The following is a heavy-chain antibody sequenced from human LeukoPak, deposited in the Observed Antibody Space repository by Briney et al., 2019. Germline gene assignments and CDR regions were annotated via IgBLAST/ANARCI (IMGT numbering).Heavy chain of an antibody. V-gene: IGHV1-18*01. D-gene: IGHD3-22*01. J-gene: IGHJ4*02. CDR2: ISAYNGNT. CDR1: GYTFTSYG. Sequence: GASVKVSCKASGYTFTSYGISWVRQAPGQGLEWMGWISAYNGNTNYAQKLQGRVTMTTDTSTSTAYMELGSLRSDDTAVYYCARDPPDYYDSSGYYQHLDYWGQGTLVTVSS. CDR3: ARDPPDYYDSSGYYQHLDY.